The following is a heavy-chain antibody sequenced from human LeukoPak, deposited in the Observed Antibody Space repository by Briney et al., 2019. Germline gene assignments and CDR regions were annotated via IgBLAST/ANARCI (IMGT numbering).Heavy chain of an antibody. CDR2: IRYDGSNK. V-gene: IGHV3-30*02. D-gene: IGHD2-2*01. J-gene: IGHJ6*04. Sequence: GGSLRLSCAASGFTFSTYAISWVRQAPGKGLEWVAFIRYDGSNKYYADSVKGRFTISRDNSKNTLYLQMNSLRAEDTAVYYCAKDWSVVPALMDVWGKGTTVTISS. CDR1: GFTFSTYA. CDR3: AKDWSVVPALMDV.